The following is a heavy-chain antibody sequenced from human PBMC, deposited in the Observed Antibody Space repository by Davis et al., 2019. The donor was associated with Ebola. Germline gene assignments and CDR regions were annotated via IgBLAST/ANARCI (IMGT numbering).Heavy chain of an antibody. CDR2: INTNTGNP. CDR1: GYIFTSYG. Sequence: AASVKVSCKASGYIFTSYGMNWVRQAPGQGLEWMGWINTNTGNPTYAQGFTGRFVFSLDTSVSTAYLQISSLKAEDTAVYYCARVGASQGPRPDCFGYWGQGTLVTVSS. CDR3: ARVGASQGPRPDCFGY. J-gene: IGHJ4*02. D-gene: IGHD6-6*01. V-gene: IGHV7-4-1*02.